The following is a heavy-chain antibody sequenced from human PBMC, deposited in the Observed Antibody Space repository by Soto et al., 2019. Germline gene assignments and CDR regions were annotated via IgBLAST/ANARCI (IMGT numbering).Heavy chain of an antibody. Sequence: ASVKVSCKASGYTFTSYYMHWVRQAPGQGLEWMGIINPSGGSTSYAQKFQGRVTMTRDTSTSTVYMELSSLRSGDTAVYYCARDYTVTTPQGGDYYYGMDVWGQGTTVTVSS. CDR1: GYTFTSYY. V-gene: IGHV1-46*01. CDR2: INPSGGST. J-gene: IGHJ6*02. D-gene: IGHD4-17*01. CDR3: ARDYTVTTPQGGDYYYGMDV.